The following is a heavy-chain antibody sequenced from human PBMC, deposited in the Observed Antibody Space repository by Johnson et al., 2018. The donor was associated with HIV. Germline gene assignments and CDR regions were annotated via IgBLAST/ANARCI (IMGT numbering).Heavy chain of an antibody. CDR1: GFTFDDYA. V-gene: IGHV3-43D*03. D-gene: IGHD6-19*01. Sequence: VQLVESGGVVVQPRGSLRLSCVVSGFTFDDYAMHWVRQVPGKGLEWVSLISWAGGSSYYADSVKGRFTISRDNSKNTLYLQMNSMRAEDTAVYYCAKGMGQWLARGAFDIWGQGTMVTVSS. CDR2: ISWAGGSS. CDR3: AKGMGQWLARGAFDI. J-gene: IGHJ3*02.